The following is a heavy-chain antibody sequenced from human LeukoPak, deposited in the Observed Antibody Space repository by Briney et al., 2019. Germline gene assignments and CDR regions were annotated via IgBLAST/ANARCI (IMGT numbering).Heavy chain of an antibody. J-gene: IGHJ4*02. V-gene: IGHV4-31*03. CDR2: IYYSGST. Sequence: SETLSLTCTVSGGSISSGGYYWSWIRQHPGKGLEWIGYIYYSGSTYYNPSLKSRVTISVDTSKNQFSLKLSSVTAADTAVYYWAGGFGEVIIPQENYWGQGTLVTVSS. CDR3: AGGFGEVIIPQENY. CDR1: GGSISSGGYY. D-gene: IGHD3-3*01.